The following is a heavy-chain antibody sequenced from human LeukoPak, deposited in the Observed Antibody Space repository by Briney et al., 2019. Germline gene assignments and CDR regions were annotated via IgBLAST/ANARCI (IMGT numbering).Heavy chain of an antibody. V-gene: IGHV4-38-2*02. CDR3: ARQGYSSSWYPALWYYYYYMDV. J-gene: IGHJ6*03. CDR2: INHSGST. CDR1: GYSISSGYY. Sequence: SETLSLTCTVSGYSISSGYYWGWIRQPPGQGLEWIGEINHSGSTNYNPSLKSRVTISVDTSKNQFSLKLSSVTAADTAVYYCARQGYSSSWYPALWYYYYYMDVWGKGTTVTISS. D-gene: IGHD6-13*01.